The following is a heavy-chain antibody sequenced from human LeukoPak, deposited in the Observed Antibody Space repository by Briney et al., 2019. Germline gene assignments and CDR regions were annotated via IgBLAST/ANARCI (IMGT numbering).Heavy chain of an antibody. CDR2: ISYDGSNK. D-gene: IGHD4-11*01. CDR1: GFXFSSYA. V-gene: IGHV3-30-3*01. CDR3: ARGLPPVMKYYFDY. J-gene: IGHJ4*02. Sequence: GGSLRLSCAASGFXFSSYAIHWVRQAPGKGLEWVAVISYDGSNKYYADSVKGRFTISRDNSKNTLYLQMNSLRAEDTAVYYCARGLPPVMKYYFDYWGQGTLVTVSS.